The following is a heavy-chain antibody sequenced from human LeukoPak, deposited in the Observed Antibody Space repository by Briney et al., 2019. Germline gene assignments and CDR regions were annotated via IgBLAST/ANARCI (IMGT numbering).Heavy chain of an antibody. CDR3: AKDRDGWGIYYFPYYFDY. V-gene: IGHV3-23*01. CDR2: ISGSGGST. J-gene: IGHJ4*02. D-gene: IGHD3-10*01. CDR1: GFTFSSYA. Sequence: GGPLRLSCAASGFTFSSYAMSWVRQAPGKGLEWVSAISGSGGSTYYADSVKGRFTISRDNSKNTLYLQMNSLRAEDTAVYYCAKDRDGWGIYYFPYYFDYWGQGTRVTVSS.